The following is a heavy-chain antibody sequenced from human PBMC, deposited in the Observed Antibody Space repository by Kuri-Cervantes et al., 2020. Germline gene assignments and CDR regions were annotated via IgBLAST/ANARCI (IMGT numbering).Heavy chain of an antibody. J-gene: IGHJ1*01. CDR2: ISYVGST. V-gene: IGHV4-59*01. Sequence: SETLSLTCTVSGGSISGFYWSWIRQPPGKGLDWIGYISYVGSTNYNPSLKSRLTLSLDMSKNQFSLSLRSMTAADTAVYYCARGVGGYYWEWGQGTLVTVSS. CDR1: GGSISGFY. D-gene: IGHD3-22*01. CDR3: ARGVGGYYWE.